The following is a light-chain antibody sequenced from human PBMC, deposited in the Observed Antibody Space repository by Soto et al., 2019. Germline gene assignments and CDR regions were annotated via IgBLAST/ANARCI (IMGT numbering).Light chain of an antibody. CDR2: DAS. CDR1: QRVSNSY. Sequence: EIVLTQSPGTLSLSPGDRATLSCRASQRVSNSYLAWYQQKPGQAPRLLIYDASTRAAGVPDRVTGGGSGTDFTLTISALEPEDFALYFCQQYERPPLAFGQGTRLEI. CDR3: QQYERPPLA. J-gene: IGKJ2*01. V-gene: IGKV3-20*01.